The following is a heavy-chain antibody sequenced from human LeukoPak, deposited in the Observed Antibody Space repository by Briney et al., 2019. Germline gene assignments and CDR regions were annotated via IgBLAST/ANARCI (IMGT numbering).Heavy chain of an antibody. J-gene: IGHJ4*02. Sequence: GSLRLSCAASGFTFSSYWMSWVRQAPGKGLEWVANIKQDGSEKYYVDSVKGRFTISRDNAKNSLYLQMNSLRAEDTAVYYCAREDTMVRGVTPPYFDYWGQGTLVTVSS. CDR3: AREDTMVRGVTPPYFDY. CDR1: GFTFSSYW. D-gene: IGHD3-10*01. CDR2: IKQDGSEK. V-gene: IGHV3-7*01.